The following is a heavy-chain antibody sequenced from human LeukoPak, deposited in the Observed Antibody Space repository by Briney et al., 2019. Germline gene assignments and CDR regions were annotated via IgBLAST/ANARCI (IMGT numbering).Heavy chain of an antibody. CDR2: ISAYNGNT. CDR1: GYTFTSYG. D-gene: IGHD1-20*01. Sequence: ASVKVSCKASGYTFTSYGISWVRQAPGQGLEWMGWISAYNGNTNYAQKLQGRVTMTTDTSTSTAYMELRSLRSDDTAVYYCARDLSRITGTNWFYPWGQGTLVTVSS. V-gene: IGHV1-18*01. J-gene: IGHJ5*02. CDR3: ARDLSRITGTNWFYP.